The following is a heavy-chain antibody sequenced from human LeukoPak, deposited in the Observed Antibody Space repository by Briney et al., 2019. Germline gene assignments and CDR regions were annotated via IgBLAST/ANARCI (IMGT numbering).Heavy chain of an antibody. CDR3: ARDRTQLRYFDWLPNY. CDR1: GFTFSSYA. D-gene: IGHD3-9*01. J-gene: IGHJ4*02. CDR2: ISYDGSNK. V-gene: IGHV3-30-3*01. Sequence: PGGSLRLSCAASGFTFSSYAMHWVRQAPGKGLEWVAVISYDGSNKYYADSVKGRFTISRDNSKNTLYLQMNSLRAEDTAVYYCARDRTQLRYFDWLPNYWGQGTLVTGSS.